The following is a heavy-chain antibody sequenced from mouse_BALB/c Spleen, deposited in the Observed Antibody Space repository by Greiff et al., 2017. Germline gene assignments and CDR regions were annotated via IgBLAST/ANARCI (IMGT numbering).Heavy chain of an antibody. V-gene: IGHV1-69*02. CDR1: GYTFTSYW. D-gene: IGHD1-1*01. CDR3: ARSYYAYFDY. Sequence: QVQLQQPGAELVKPGASVKLSCKASGYTFTSYWMHWVKQRPGQGLEWIGEIDPSDSYTNYNQKFKGKATLTVDKSSSTAYMQLSSLTSEDSAVYYCARSYYAYFDYWGQDTTLTVSS. J-gene: IGHJ2*01. CDR2: IDPSDSYT.